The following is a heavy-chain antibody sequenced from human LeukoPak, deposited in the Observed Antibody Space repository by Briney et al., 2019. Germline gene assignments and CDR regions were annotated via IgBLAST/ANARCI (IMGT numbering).Heavy chain of an antibody. V-gene: IGHV3-20*04. J-gene: IGHJ6*03. D-gene: IGHD3-3*01. CDR2: INWNGGST. CDR1: GFTFDDYG. Sequence: GGSLRLSCAASGFTFDDYGMSWVRQAPGKGLEWVSGINWNGGSTGYADSVKGRFTISRDNAKNSLYLQMNSLRAEDTAVYYCARDALWSGYYYYHYYYYMDVWGKGTTVTVSS. CDR3: ARDALWSGYYYYHYYYYMDV.